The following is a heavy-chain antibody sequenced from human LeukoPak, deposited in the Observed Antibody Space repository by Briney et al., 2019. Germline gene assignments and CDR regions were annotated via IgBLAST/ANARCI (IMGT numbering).Heavy chain of an antibody. J-gene: IGHJ4*02. D-gene: IGHD6-19*01. Sequence: GGSLRLSCVASGFNFSTYSMNWVRQTPGKGPEWVSYITRSSSTIYYADSMKGRCTISRDNSKNTLYLQMNSLRVEDTAVYYCARDPVLGWLRYWGQGTLVTVSS. CDR2: ITRSSSTI. CDR1: GFNFSTYS. CDR3: ARDPVLGWLRY. V-gene: IGHV3-48*01.